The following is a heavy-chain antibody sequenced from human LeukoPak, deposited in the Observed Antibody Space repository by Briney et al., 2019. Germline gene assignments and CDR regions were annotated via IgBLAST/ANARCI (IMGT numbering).Heavy chain of an antibody. J-gene: IGHJ4*02. CDR1: GFTFSSYA. CDR3: AKDLGRQWLVREPLGGFDY. CDR2: ISGSGGST. D-gene: IGHD6-19*01. V-gene: IGHV3-23*01. Sequence: GGSLRLSCAASGFTFSSYAMSWVRQAPGKGLEWVSAISGSGGSTYYADSVKGRFTISRDNSKNTLYLQMNSLRAEDTAVYYCAKDLGRQWLVREPLGGFDYWGQGTLVTVSS.